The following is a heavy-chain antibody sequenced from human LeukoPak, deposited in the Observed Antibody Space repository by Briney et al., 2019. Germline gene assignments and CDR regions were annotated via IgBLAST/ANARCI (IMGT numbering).Heavy chain of an antibody. J-gene: IGHJ3*02. D-gene: IGHD2-21*02. CDR1: GGTFRSYA. CDR2: IIPILGIA. CDR3: ARDLIVVVTAILSSGAFDI. V-gene: IGHV1-69*04. Sequence: GASVKVSCKASGGTFRSYAISWVRQAPGQGLEWMGRIIPILGIANYAQKFQGRVTITADKSTSTAYMELSSLRSEDTAVYYCARDLIVVVTAILSSGAFDIWGQGTMVTVSS.